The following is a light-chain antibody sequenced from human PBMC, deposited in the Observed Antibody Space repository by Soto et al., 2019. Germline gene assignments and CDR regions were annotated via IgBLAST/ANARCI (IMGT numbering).Light chain of an antibody. CDR3: QQYNNWLPRPYT. V-gene: IGKV3-15*01. CDR2: GAS. Sequence: EIVMTQSPATLSVSPGERATLSCRASQSVSSNLAWYQQKPGQAPRLLIYGASTRATGIPARFSGSGSGTEFTLTISSLQSEDFAVYYGQQYNNWLPRPYTFGQGTKLEIK. J-gene: IGKJ2*01. CDR1: QSVSSN.